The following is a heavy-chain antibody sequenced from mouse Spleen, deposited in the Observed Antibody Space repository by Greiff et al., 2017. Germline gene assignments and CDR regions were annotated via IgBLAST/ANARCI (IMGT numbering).Heavy chain of an antibody. J-gene: IGHJ3*01. D-gene: IGHD2-9*01. CDR2: INPNNGGT. Sequence: EVQLQQSGPELVKPGASVKISCKASGYTFTDYYMNWVKQSHGKSLEWIGDINPNNGGTSYNQKFKGKATLTVDKSSSTAYMELRSLTSEDSAVYYCARSYYGYAWFAYWGQGTLVTVSA. CDR3: ARSYYGYAWFAY. V-gene: IGHV1-26*01. CDR1: GYTFTDYY.